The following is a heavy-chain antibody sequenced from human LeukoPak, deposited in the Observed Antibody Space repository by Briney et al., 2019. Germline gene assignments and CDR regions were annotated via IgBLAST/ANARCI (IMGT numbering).Heavy chain of an antibody. CDR3: AKMVREFYTISYYFDY. D-gene: IGHD2-8*01. CDR2: ISGSGAGT. V-gene: IGHV3-23*01. Sequence: PGGSLRLSCAASGFTFSGYAMNWVRQAPGKGLEWVSGISGSGAGTSYADSVKGRFTISRDNSKNTLYLQMNGLRADDTAVYYCAKMVREFYTISYYFDYWGQGTLVTVSS. CDR1: GFTFSGYA. J-gene: IGHJ4*02.